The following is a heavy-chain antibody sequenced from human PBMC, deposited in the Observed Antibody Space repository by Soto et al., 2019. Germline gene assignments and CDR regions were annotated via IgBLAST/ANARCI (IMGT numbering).Heavy chain of an antibody. Sequence: ASVKVSCKASGYSFTSYGISWVRQAPGQGLEWMGWISAYNGNTNYAQKLQGRVTMTTDTSTSTAYMELRSLRSDDTAVYYCARVVVVPAAQLYYYYYYGMDVWGQGTTVTVSS. J-gene: IGHJ6*02. CDR2: ISAYNGNT. V-gene: IGHV1-18*04. D-gene: IGHD2-2*01. CDR3: ARVVVVPAAQLYYYYYYGMDV. CDR1: GYSFTSYG.